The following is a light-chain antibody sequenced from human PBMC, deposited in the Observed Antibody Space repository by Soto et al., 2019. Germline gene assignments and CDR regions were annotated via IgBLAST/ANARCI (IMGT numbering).Light chain of an antibody. V-gene: IGKV1-39*01. CDR1: QSISRH. CDR3: QQTYSNPQP. CDR2: IAS. J-gene: IGKJ5*01. Sequence: TITCRASQSISRHLNWYQQKPGKAPKLLINIASSLQSGVPSRFSGSGSGTDFTLTISNVQPEDFATYYCQQTYSNPQPFGQGTRLEIK.